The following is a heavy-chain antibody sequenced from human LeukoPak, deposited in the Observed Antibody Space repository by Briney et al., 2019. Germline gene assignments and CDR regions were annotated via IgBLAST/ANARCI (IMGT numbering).Heavy chain of an antibody. CDR2: ISSSGSTI. CDR1: GSTFSNYY. D-gene: IGHD4-17*01. Sequence: GGSLRLSCAASGSTFSNYYMSWIRQAPGKGLEWVSYISSSGSTIYYADSMKGRFTISSDNAKNTLYLQMNSLRAEDTAVYYCARDRPLDYGDYCALDYWGQGTLVTVSS. CDR3: ARDRPLDYGDYCALDY. J-gene: IGHJ4*02. V-gene: IGHV3-11*01.